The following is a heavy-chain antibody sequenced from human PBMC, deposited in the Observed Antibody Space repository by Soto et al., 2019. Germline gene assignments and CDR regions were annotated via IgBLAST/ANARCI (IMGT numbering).Heavy chain of an antibody. CDR3: ARALYCSSTSCYWFDP. Sequence: PSETLSLTCTVSGGSISSYYWSWIRQPPGKGLEWIGYIYYSGSTNYNPSLKSRVTISVDTSKNQFSLKLSSVTAADTAVYYCARALYCSSTSCYWFDPWGQGTLVTVSS. J-gene: IGHJ5*02. V-gene: IGHV4-59*01. CDR1: GGSISSYY. CDR2: IYYSGST. D-gene: IGHD2-2*01.